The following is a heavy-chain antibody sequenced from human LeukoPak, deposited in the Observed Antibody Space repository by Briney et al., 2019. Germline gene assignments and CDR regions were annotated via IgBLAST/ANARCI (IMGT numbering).Heavy chain of an antibody. CDR1: GFTFSSYA. Sequence: GTSLRLSCAASGFTFSSYAMNWVRQAPGKGLEWVSVISYSGGTTYYADSVKDRFTISRDNSKNTLFLQMNSLRAEDTAVYYCAKDKHRSGGIEWFFDLWGRGTLVTVSS. CDR2: ISYSGGTT. V-gene: IGHV3-23*01. CDR3: AKDKHRSGGIEWFFDL. J-gene: IGHJ2*01. D-gene: IGHD3-10*01.